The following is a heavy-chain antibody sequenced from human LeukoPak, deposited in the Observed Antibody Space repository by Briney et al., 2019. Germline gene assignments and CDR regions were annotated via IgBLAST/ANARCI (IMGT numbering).Heavy chain of an antibody. V-gene: IGHV4-59*08. CDR2: LSKSGNT. D-gene: IGHD2-15*01. Sequence: SETLSLTCAVSGGSISSYYWSWIRLPPGKGLEWIGYLSKSGNTNYSPPLKSRVTISVDTSKNQFSLKVSSVTAADTAVYYCARLWSPMVEIDYWGQGTLVTVSS. CDR1: GGSISSYY. CDR3: ARLWSPMVEIDY. J-gene: IGHJ4*02.